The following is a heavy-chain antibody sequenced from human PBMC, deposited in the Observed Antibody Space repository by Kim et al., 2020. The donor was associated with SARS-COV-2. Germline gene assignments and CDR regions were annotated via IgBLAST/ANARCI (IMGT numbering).Heavy chain of an antibody. D-gene: IGHD3-9*01. J-gene: IGHJ4*02. Sequence: KGRLTLSRDNSKNQLYLQMNSLGAEETAVYYCASDYDILTGYYNSLGYFDYWGQGTLVTVSS. V-gene: IGHV3-30*07. CDR3: ASDYDILTGYYNSLGYFDY.